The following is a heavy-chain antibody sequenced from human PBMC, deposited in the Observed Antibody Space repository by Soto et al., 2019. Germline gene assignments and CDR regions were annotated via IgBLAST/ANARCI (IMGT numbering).Heavy chain of an antibody. V-gene: IGHV1-24*01. CDR1: GYTLTELS. CDR3: ARDPSNTSGDKLYLDY. CDR2: FDPEDGET. D-gene: IGHD3-22*01. J-gene: IGHJ4*02. Sequence: GASVKVSCKVSGYTLTELSMHWVRQAPGKGLEWMGGFDPEDGETIYAQKFQGRLTMTTDTSTDTAYMELRSLTSDDTAVYYCARDPSNTSGDKLYLDYWGQGSLVTVSS.